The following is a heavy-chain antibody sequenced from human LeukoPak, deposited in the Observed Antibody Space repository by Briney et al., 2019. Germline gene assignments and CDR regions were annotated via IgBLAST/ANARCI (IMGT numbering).Heavy chain of an antibody. J-gene: IGHJ4*02. V-gene: IGHV3-15*01. CDR1: GFTFINAW. CDR2: IKSKTDGGTT. CDR3: TTVIQLWTALAFDY. Sequence: GGSLRLSCAASGFTFINAWMNWVRQAPGKGLEWVGRIKSKTDGGTTDYAAPVKGRFTISRDDSKNTLYLQMNSLKTEDTAVYYCTTVIQLWTALAFDYWGQGTLVAVSS. D-gene: IGHD3-10*01.